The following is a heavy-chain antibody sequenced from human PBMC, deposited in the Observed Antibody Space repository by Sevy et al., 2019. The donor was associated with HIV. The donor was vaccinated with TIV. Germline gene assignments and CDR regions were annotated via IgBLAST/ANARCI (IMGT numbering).Heavy chain of an antibody. CDR1: GYIFSDYY. J-gene: IGHJ6*02. Sequence: GESLKISCKASGYIFSDYYIHWVRQAPGQGLEWMAWINSDSGVTNYALRFQGEVTVTRDTSLRTAYLELTNLKSNDTAIYYCARLTTQPTSDLYGLDVWGQGTTVTVSS. D-gene: IGHD4-17*01. V-gene: IGHV1-2*02. CDR2: INSDSGVT. CDR3: ARLTTQPTSDLYGLDV.